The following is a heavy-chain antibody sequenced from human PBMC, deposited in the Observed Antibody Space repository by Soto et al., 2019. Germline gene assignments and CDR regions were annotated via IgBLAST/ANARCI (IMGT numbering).Heavy chain of an antibody. D-gene: IGHD3-10*01. J-gene: IGHJ4*02. CDR2: MNPNSGNT. CDR1: GYTFTSYD. V-gene: IGHV1-8*01. Sequence: QVQLVQSGAEVKKPGASVKVSCKASGYTFTSYDINWVRQATGQGLEWMGWMNPNSGNTGYAQKFQGRVTMTRNTXXSTAYMELSSLRSEDTAVYYCARYYYGSGSYPFDYWGQGTLVTVSS. CDR3: ARYYYGSGSYPFDY.